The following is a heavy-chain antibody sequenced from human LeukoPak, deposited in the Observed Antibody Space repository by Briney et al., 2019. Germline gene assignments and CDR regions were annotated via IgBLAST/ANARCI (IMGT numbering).Heavy chain of an antibody. CDR2: IHSTDSHA. J-gene: IGHJ4*02. V-gene: IGHV5-51*01. CDR3: AGARHGDFRWDY. Sequence: GESLKISCQDSGFTLTNYWIGWVRQVRGKGLEWMGIIHSTDSHAKYSPSFQGQVTISVDKSISTAYLQWRGLKASDTAMYYCAGARHGDFRWDYWGQGTLVTVSS. CDR1: GFTLTNYW. D-gene: IGHD4-17*01.